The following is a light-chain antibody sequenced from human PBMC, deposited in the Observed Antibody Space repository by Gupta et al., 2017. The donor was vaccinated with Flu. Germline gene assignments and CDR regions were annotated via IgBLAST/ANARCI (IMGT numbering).Light chain of an antibody. Sequence: QSALTQPDSVSGPPGQSITISCTGTSRDVGGYNYVYWYQQHPGQAHKLMISEVSNRPTGVASRFSGSKSGNTASLTISGRQAEDEADYYCSSYTSNSNYVFGTGTKVAVL. CDR3: SSYTSNSNYV. CDR1: SRDVGGYNY. J-gene: IGLJ1*01. CDR2: EVS. V-gene: IGLV2-14*01.